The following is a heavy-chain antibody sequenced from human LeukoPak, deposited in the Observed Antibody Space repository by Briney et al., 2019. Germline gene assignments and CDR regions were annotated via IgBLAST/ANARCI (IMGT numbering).Heavy chain of an antibody. CDR3: ARGPSGGLDY. CDR1: GFTFSSYG. J-gene: IGHJ4*02. CDR2: ISYDGNNE. D-gene: IGHD1-14*01. Sequence: GGSLRLSCAASGFTFSSYGMHWLRQAPGKGLEWVAVISYDGNNEYYADSVKGRFTISRDNSKNTLYVQMNSLRAEDTAVYYRARGPSGGLDYWGQGTLVTVSS. V-gene: IGHV3-30*03.